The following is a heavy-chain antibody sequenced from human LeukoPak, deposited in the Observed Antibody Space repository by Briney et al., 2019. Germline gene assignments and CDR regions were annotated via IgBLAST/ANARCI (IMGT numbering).Heavy chain of an antibody. J-gene: IGHJ4*02. V-gene: IGHV3-53*01. CDR2: IYSSGST. CDR3: ARDFPSRDGVDY. Sequence: GGSLRLSCAASGFTFSDYYMSWVRQAPGKGLEWFSVIYSSGSTYFADSVKGRFTISRDNSKNTLYLQMNSLRAEDTAVYYCARDFPSRDGVDYWGQGTLVTVSS. CDR1: GFTFSDYY. D-gene: IGHD3-10*01.